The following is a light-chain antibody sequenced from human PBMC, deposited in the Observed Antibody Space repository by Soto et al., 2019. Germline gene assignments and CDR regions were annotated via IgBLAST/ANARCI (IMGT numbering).Light chain of an antibody. CDR2: GAS. V-gene: IGKV3-20*01. Sequence: EIVLTQSPGTLSLSPGEGATLSCRASQSVSSSYLAWYQQKPGQAPRLLIYGASSRATGIPDRFSGSGSGTDFTLTISRLEPEDFAVYYCQQYGSSPPRFTFGPGTKVDIK. CDR1: QSVSSSY. CDR3: QQYGSSPPRFT. J-gene: IGKJ3*01.